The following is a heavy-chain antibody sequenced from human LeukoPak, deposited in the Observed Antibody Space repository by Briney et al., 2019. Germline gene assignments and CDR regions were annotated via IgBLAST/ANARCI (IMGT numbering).Heavy chain of an antibody. V-gene: IGHV3-23*01. CDR3: AKSPKGYFDY. J-gene: IGHJ4*02. CDR1: GFTFSSYA. Sequence: PGGSLRLSCAASGFTFSSYAMSWVRQAPGKGLEWVSTITGGLESKYYAGSVKGRVTIARENSKNTLYLQMNSLRAEDTAVYYCAKSPKGYFDYWGQGTLVTVSS. CDR2: ITGGLESK.